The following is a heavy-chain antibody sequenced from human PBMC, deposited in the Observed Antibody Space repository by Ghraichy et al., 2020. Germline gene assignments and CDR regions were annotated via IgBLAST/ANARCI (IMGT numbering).Heavy chain of an antibody. CDR1: GLTFSSYW. J-gene: IGHJ4*02. V-gene: IGHV3-7*01. Sequence: LSLTCVASGLTFSSYWMSWVRQGPGKGLEWVANIKVDGTEKNYVDSVKGRFTISRDNAKNSLYLQMNSLRVEDTAVYYCARVKFDVWGSYPLGYWGRGILVTVSP. CDR3: ARVKFDVWGSYPLGY. D-gene: IGHD3-16*01. CDR2: IKVDGTEK.